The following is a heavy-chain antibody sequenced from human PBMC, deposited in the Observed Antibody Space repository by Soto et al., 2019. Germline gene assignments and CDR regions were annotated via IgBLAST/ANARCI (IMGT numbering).Heavy chain of an antibody. Sequence: PSETLSLTCTVSGGSISSYYWSWIRQPPGKGLEWIGYIYYSGSTYYNPSLKSRVTISVDTSKNQFSLKLSSMTAADAAVYYCATHQGYYGSGSYCFDYWGLGTLVTVSS. CDR2: IYYSGST. D-gene: IGHD3-10*01. CDR3: ATHQGYYGSGSYCFDY. V-gene: IGHV4-59*08. J-gene: IGHJ4*02. CDR1: GGSISSYY.